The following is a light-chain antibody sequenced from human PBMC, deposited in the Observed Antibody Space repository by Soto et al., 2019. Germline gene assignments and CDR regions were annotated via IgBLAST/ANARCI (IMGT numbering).Light chain of an antibody. CDR3: QQRSNWPRT. J-gene: IGKJ2*01. CDR2: DAS. V-gene: IGKV3-11*01. CDR1: QSVGSS. Sequence: EIVLTQSPATLSLSPGERATLSCRASQSVGSSLAWFQHKPGQAPRLLIYDASNRATGIPARFSGSGSGTDFTLTISSLEPEDFALSYCQQRSNWPRTFGQGTKLEIK.